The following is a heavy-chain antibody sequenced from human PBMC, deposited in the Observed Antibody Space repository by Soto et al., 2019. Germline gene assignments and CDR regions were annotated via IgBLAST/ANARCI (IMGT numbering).Heavy chain of an antibody. CDR2: INPNNGDT. V-gene: IGHV1-2*02. CDR3: ARHSGYDYVFDY. J-gene: IGHJ4*02. CDR1: GYTFTGYY. D-gene: IGHD5-12*01. Sequence: ASVKVSCKASGYTFTGYYIHWVGQAPGQGLEWMGWINPNNGDTNYAQKFQGRVTMTRDTSTSTTYMELSSLTFDDTAVYYCARHSGYDYVFDYWGQGTLVTAPQ.